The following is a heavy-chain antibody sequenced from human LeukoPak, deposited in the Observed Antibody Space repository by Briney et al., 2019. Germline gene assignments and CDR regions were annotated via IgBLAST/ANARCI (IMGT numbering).Heavy chain of an antibody. CDR3: AKDMDVDIGGFDY. D-gene: IGHD5-12*01. J-gene: IGHJ4*02. V-gene: IGHV3-33*06. CDR2: IWYDGSNK. Sequence: GGSLRLSCAASGFTFSSYGMHWVRQAPGKGLEWVAVIWYDGSNKYYADSVKGRFTISRDNSKNTLYLQMNSLRAEDTAVYYCAKDMDVDIGGFDYWGQGTLVTVSS. CDR1: GFTFSSYG.